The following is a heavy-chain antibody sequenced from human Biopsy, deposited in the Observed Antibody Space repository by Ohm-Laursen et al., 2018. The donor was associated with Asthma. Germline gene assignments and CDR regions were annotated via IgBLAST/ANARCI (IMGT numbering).Heavy chain of an antibody. CDR2: IWYDGSNK. V-gene: IGHV3-33*06. CDR1: GSTFSSYG. Sequence: SLRLSCTAPGSTFSSYGMHWVRQAPGKGLEWVAVIWYDGSNKYYADSVKGRFTISRDNSKNTLYLQMNSLRAEDTAVYYCAKGHGDYVFPYFQHWGQGTLVTVSS. D-gene: IGHD4-17*01. CDR3: AKGHGDYVFPYFQH. J-gene: IGHJ1*01.